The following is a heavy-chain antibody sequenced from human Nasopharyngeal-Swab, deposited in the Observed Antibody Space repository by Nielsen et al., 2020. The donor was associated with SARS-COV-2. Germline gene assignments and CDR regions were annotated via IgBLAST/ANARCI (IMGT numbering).Heavy chain of an antibody. V-gene: IGHV3-7*04. CDR2: IKQDGTET. Sequence: GESLKISCAASGFTFTSYWMSWVRQAPGKGLEWVADIKQDGTETHYVDAVKGRFTISRDNAKNSLHLQMNSLRAEDTAVYFCVRGDAYTRLWGQGILVTVSS. CDR3: VRGDAYTRL. J-gene: IGHJ4*02. D-gene: IGHD5-24*01. CDR1: GFTFTSYW.